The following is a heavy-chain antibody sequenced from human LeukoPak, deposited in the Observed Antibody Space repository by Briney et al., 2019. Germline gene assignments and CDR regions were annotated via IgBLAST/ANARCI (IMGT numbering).Heavy chain of an antibody. CDR1: GFTVSSNY. CDR3: ARDSNYYDSSGYYDY. J-gene: IGHJ4*02. Sequence: GGSLTLSCAASGFTVSSNYMSWVRQAPGEGLEWVSVIYSGGSTYYADSVKGRFTISRDNSKNTLYLQMNSLRAEDTAVYYCARDSNYYDSSGYYDYWGQGTLVTVSS. V-gene: IGHV3-66*02. CDR2: IYSGGST. D-gene: IGHD3-22*01.